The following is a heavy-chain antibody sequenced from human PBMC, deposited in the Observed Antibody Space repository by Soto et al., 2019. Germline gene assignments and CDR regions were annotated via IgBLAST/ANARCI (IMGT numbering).Heavy chain of an antibody. CDR1: GGTFSTYG. V-gene: IGHV1-69*06. J-gene: IGHJ3*02. CDR2: IIPISGTS. Sequence: ASVKVSCKASGGTFSTYGITWVRQAPGQGLQWMGGIIPISGTSNYRQKFQGRLTITAGKSTSTAYMELSSLTSQDTALYYCARAFAYSTSSVAFDIWGRGTMVTVSS. CDR3: ARAFAYSTSSVAFDI. D-gene: IGHD6-6*01.